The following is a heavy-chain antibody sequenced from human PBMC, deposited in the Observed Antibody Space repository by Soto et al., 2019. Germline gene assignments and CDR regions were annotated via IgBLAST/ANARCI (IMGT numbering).Heavy chain of an antibody. Sequence: GGSLRLSCAASGFTFSSYGMYWVRQAPGKGLEWVAVIWYDGSNKYYADSVKGRFTISRDNSKNTLYLQMNSLRAEDTAVYYCARSSTTVPDPYYYYYYYMDVWGKGTTVTVSS. V-gene: IGHV3-33*01. CDR2: IWYDGSNK. J-gene: IGHJ6*03. CDR1: GFTFSSYG. D-gene: IGHD4-17*01. CDR3: ARSSTTVPDPYYYYYYYMDV.